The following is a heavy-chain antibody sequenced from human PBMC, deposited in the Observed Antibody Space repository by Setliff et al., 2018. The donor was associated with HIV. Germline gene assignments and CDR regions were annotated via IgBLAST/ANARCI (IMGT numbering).Heavy chain of an antibody. J-gene: IGHJ4*02. V-gene: IGHV3-7*05. CDR2: IKEDGSEK. CDR1: GFLFHTYW. Sequence: PGGSLRLSCAASGFLFHTYWMSWVRQAPGKGLEWVANIKEDGSEKYYVDSVKGRFTISRDNAENSLYLQMNSLRAEDTAVYYCAKDHATSSWFTALLDYWGQGALVTVSS. CDR3: AKDHATSSWFTALLDY. D-gene: IGHD6-13*01.